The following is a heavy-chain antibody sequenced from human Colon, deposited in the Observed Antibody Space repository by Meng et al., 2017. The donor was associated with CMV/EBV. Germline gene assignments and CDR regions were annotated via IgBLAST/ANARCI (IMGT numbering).Heavy chain of an antibody. J-gene: IGHJ1*01. CDR2: IKSKTDGETS. CDR1: GFTFKNEW. D-gene: IGHD1-26*01. Sequence: ESLKISCAASGFTFKNEWMAWVRQAPGKGLEWVGRIKSKTDGETSDLAAPAKGRFTLSRDDKRNMLYLQMNSLRTEDTAMYYCVTELHYSGWGQGTLVTVSS. V-gene: IGHV3-15*01. CDR3: VTELHYSG.